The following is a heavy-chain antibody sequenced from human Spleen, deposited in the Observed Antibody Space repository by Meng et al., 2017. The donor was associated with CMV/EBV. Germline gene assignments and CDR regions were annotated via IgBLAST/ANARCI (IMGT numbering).Heavy chain of an antibody. Sequence: GESLKISCAGSGFPFTNYAMNWVRQAPGKGLEWVSGSSGGSTYYADSVKGRFTISRDDSKNTLYLEMNRLRAEDTAVYYCARDGPNIVVVPAATMYYYYGMDVWGQGTTVTVSS. V-gene: IGHV3-23*01. CDR2: SSGGST. CDR3: ARDGPNIVVVPAATMYYYYGMDV. CDR1: GFPFTNYA. J-gene: IGHJ6*02. D-gene: IGHD2-2*01.